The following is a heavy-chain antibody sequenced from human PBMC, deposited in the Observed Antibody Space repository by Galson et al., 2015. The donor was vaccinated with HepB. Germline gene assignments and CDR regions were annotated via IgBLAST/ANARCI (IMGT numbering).Heavy chain of an antibody. V-gene: IGHV1-69*04. CDR3: ARDEGQDVDTGPFDY. D-gene: IGHD5-18*01. CDR2: IIPILGIA. Sequence: SVKVSCKASGGTFSSYAISWVRQAPGQGLEWMGRIIPILGIANYAQKFQGRVTITADKSTSTAYMELSSLRSEDTAVYYCARDEGQDVDTGPFDYWGQGTLVTVSS. J-gene: IGHJ4*02. CDR1: GGTFSSYA.